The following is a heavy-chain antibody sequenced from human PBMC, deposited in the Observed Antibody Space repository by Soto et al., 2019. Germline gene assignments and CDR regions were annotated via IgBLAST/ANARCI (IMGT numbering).Heavy chain of an antibody. CDR2: ISSDSGTI. CDR3: AKDIGGGNILTGYYVDY. J-gene: IGHJ4*02. CDR1: GFSLSDYA. D-gene: IGHD3-9*01. V-gene: IGHV3-48*04. Sequence: PGGSLRLSCVASGFSLSDYAVNWVRQAPGKGLEWVSFISSDSGTIYYADSVEGRFTISRDNAKNSLYLQMNSLRAEDTAFYYCAKDIGGGNILTGYYVDYWGQGTLVTVSS.